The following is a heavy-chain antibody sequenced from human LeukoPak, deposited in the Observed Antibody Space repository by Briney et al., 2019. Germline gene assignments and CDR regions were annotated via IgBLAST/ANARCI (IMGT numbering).Heavy chain of an antibody. D-gene: IGHD3-22*01. CDR2: ISSSSSTI. CDR3: ARHPPRYYYDSSGYSAY. V-gene: IGHV3-48*01. CDR1: GFTFSSYS. Sequence: GGSLRLSCAASGFTFSSYSMNWVRQAPGKVLEWVSYISSSSSTIYYADSVKGRFTISRDNAKNSLYLQMNSLRAEDTAVYYCARHPPRYYYDSSGYSAYWGQGTLVTVSS. J-gene: IGHJ4*02.